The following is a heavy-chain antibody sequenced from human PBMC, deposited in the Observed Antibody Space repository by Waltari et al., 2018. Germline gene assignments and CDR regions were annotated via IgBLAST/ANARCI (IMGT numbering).Heavy chain of an antibody. D-gene: IGHD3-9*01. CDR2: IFSHDEK. CDR3: ARIRQYYGMWTGYYWGGFDY. J-gene: IGHJ4*02. Sequence: QVTLKESGPVLVKPTETLTLTCTVSGFSLSNARMGESWIRQPPGKALEWLAHIFSHDEKSYSTSLKSRLTISKDTSKSQLVLTTTNMDPVDTATYYCARIRQYYGMWTGYYWGGFDYWGQGTLVTVSS. CDR1: GFSLSNARMG. V-gene: IGHV2-26*01.